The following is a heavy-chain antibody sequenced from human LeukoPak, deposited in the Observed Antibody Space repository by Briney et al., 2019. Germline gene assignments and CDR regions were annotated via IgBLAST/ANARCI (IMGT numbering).Heavy chain of an antibody. CDR3: ARFRTWGDKAFDY. CDR1: EFTVSSNY. V-gene: IGHV3-11*01. CDR2: IGSSGSTI. J-gene: IGHJ4*02. Sequence: GGSLRLSCAASEFTVSSNYMSWVRQAPGKGLEWVSYIGSSGSTIYYADSVKGRFTISRDNAKNSLYLQMNSLRAEDTAVYYCARFRTWGDKAFDYWGQGTLVTVSS. D-gene: IGHD2-21*02.